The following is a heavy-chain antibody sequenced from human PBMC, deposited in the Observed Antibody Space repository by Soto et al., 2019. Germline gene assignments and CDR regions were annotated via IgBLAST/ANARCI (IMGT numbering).Heavy chain of an antibody. CDR3: ARGTSSGGSSHYYFDY. V-gene: IGHV4-59*01. J-gene: IGHJ4*02. CDR2: IYYSGST. Sequence: SETLSLTCSVSGGSISSYYWSWIRQPPGKGLEWIGYIYYSGSTNYNPSLKSRVTTSVDTSKNQFSLKLSSVTAVDTAVYYCARGTSSGGSSHYYFDYWGQGTLVTVSS. D-gene: IGHD2-15*01. CDR1: GGSISSYY.